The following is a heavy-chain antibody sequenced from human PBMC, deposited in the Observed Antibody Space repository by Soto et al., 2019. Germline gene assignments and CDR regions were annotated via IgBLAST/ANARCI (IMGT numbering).Heavy chain of an antibody. D-gene: IGHD3-10*01. J-gene: IGHJ4*02. CDR2: FRSSGDDGTT. CDR1: GFTFSSFS. V-gene: IGHV3-23*01. Sequence: EVQLLESGGGLVQPGGSLRLSCVASGFTFSSFSMSWVRQAPGKGLEWVSGFRSSGDDGTTYDADSVKGRFTISRDNSKNTLFLQMNSLRAEDTAIYYCAKKVNSGPGSQYFDYWGQGTLVPVSS. CDR3: AKKVNSGPGSQYFDY.